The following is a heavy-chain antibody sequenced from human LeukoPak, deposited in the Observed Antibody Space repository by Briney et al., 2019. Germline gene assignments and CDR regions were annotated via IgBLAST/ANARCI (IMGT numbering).Heavy chain of an antibody. J-gene: IGHJ4*02. V-gene: IGHV4-34*01. CDR1: GGSLSGYH. CDR2: INQYGGT. D-gene: IGHD6-13*01. Sequence: SETLSLTCAVYGGSLSGYHWSRSRQPPGKGLEWIGEINQYGGTNYNPSLKSRVTISLDTSNNQFSLKLTSVTAADTAVYYCARKSSSWSTLYYFDYWGQGALVTVSS. CDR3: ARKSSSWSTLYYFDY.